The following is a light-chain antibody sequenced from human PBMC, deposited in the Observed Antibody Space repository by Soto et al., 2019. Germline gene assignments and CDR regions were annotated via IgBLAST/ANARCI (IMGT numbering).Light chain of an antibody. CDR1: QTISTW. Sequence: DIQVTQSPPTLSASVGDRVTITCRASQTISTWMAWYQQKPGKAPKLLVYDASTLQSGVASRFSGSGSGTEFTLLISGLEHADAAAYYCQQYANTNNPWMFGQGTKVEI. J-gene: IGKJ1*01. CDR3: QQYANTNNPWM. V-gene: IGKV1-5*01. CDR2: DAS.